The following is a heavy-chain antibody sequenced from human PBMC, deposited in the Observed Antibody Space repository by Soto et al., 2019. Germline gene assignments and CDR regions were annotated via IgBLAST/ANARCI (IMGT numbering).Heavy chain of an antibody. CDR2: MNPNSGNT. V-gene: IGHV1-8*01. CDR3: ARDSGFGPVDAFDI. CDR1: GYTFTSYD. Sequence: ASGKVSCKASGYTFTSYDSNWVRQATGQGLERIGWMNPNSGNTGYARKIQGRVTMTRNTSISKAYMELSSLRFEVTVVYYCARDSGFGPVDAFDIWGQGTIVTVSS. J-gene: IGHJ3*02. D-gene: IGHD5-12*01.